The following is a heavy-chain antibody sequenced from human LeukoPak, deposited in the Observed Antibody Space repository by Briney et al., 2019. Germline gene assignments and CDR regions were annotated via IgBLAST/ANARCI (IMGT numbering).Heavy chain of an antibody. Sequence: ASVKVSCKASGFTFTSSAMQWVRQARGQRLEWIEWIVVGSGKTNYAQKFQERVTITRDMSTSTAYMELSSLRSEDTAVYYCAASRYNWNYRGRTRFDYWGQGTLVTVSS. D-gene: IGHD1-7*01. J-gene: IGHJ4*02. CDR3: AASRYNWNYRGRTRFDY. V-gene: IGHV1-58*02. CDR2: IVVGSGKT. CDR1: GFTFTSSA.